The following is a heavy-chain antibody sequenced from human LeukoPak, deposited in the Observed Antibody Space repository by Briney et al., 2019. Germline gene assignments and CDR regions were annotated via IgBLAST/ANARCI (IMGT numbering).Heavy chain of an antibody. CDR1: GYTFTGYY. Sequence: GASVKVSCKASGYTFTGYYMHWVRQAPGQGLEWMGWINPNSGGTNYAQKFQGRVTMTRDTSISTAYMELSRLRSDDTAVYYCARDRIMGAYEYDYWGQGTLVTVSS. V-gene: IGHV1-2*02. D-gene: IGHD1-26*01. CDR2: INPNSGGT. J-gene: IGHJ4*02. CDR3: ARDRIMGAYEYDY.